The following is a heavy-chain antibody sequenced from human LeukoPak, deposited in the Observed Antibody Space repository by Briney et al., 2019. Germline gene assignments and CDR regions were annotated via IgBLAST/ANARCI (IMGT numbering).Heavy chain of an antibody. D-gene: IGHD3-10*01. Sequence: SETLSLTYTVSGGSISSSSYYWGWIRQPPGKGLEWIGSIYYSGSTYYNPSLKSRVTISVDTSKNQFSLKLSSMTAADTAVYYCARAGYYYATREYYFDYWGQGTLVTVSS. CDR2: IYYSGST. J-gene: IGHJ4*02. CDR1: GGSISSSSYY. CDR3: ARAGYYYATREYYFDY. V-gene: IGHV4-39*07.